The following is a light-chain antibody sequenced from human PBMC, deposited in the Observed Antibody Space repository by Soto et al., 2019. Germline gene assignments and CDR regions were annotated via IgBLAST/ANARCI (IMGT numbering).Light chain of an antibody. CDR2: EGS. J-gene: IGLJ1*01. CDR3: CSYAGSSTF. CDR1: SSDVGSYNL. Sequence: QSVLTQPASVSGSPGQSITISCTGTSSDVGSYNLVSWYQQHPCKAPKLIIYEGSTRPSGVSNRFSGSKSGNTASLTISGLQAEDEADYYCCSYAGSSTFFGTGTKVTVL. V-gene: IGLV2-23*03.